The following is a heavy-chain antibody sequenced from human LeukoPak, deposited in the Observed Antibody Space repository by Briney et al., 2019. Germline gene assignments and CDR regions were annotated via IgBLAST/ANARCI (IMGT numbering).Heavy chain of an antibody. V-gene: IGHV1-69*05. Sequence: GASVKVSCKASGGTFSSYAISWVRQAPGQGLEWMGGIIPIFGTANYAQKFQGRVTITTDESTSTAYMELSSLRSEDTAVYYCARGGVEMAIPPGFDYWGQGTLVTVSS. J-gene: IGHJ4*02. D-gene: IGHD5-24*01. CDR3: ARGGVEMAIPPGFDY. CDR1: GGTFSSYA. CDR2: IIPIFGTA.